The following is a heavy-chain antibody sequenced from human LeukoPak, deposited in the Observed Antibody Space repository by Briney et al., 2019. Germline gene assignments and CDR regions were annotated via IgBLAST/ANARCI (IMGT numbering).Heavy chain of an antibody. Sequence: QSGGSLRLSCAATGFTFSSYAMIWVRQAPGKGLEWVSGISGSGGSIYYADSVKGRFIISRDNSKNTLYVQMNSLRAEDTAVYYCAKGMIWSVTGSYQRFDLWGRGTLVSVSS. CDR3: AKGMIWSVTGSYQRFDL. J-gene: IGHJ2*01. V-gene: IGHV3-23*01. D-gene: IGHD3-9*01. CDR1: GFTFSSYA. CDR2: ISGSGGSI.